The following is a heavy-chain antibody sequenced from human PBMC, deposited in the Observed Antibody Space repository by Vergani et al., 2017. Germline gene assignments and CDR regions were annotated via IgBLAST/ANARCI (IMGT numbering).Heavy chain of an antibody. CDR2: ISWNSGSI. V-gene: IGHV3-9*01. CDR3: ARDQSGWFPPYYYYYGMDV. CDR1: GFTFDDYA. J-gene: IGHJ6*02. D-gene: IGHD6-13*01. Sequence: EVQLVESGGGLVQPGRSLRLSCAASGFTFDDYAMHWVRQAPGKGLEWVSGISWNSGSIGYADSVKGRFTISRDNAKNSLYLQMNSLRAEDTALYYCARDQSGWFPPYYYYYGMDVWGQGTTVTVSS.